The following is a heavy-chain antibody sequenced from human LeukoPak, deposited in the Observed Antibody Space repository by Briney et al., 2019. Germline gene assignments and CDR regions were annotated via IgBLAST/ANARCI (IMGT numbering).Heavy chain of an antibody. V-gene: IGHV3-23*01. CDR3: AKHAGSGWYSDLDY. D-gene: IGHD6-19*01. Sequence: GGSLRLSCTASGFTFSSYVMSWVRQAPGKGLEWVSGISGRGGGTFYADSVKGRFTVSRDNSKNTLYPQMNSLRAEDTALYYCAKHAGSGWYSDLDYWGQGTLVTVSS. J-gene: IGHJ4*02. CDR1: GFTFSSYV. CDR2: ISGRGGGT.